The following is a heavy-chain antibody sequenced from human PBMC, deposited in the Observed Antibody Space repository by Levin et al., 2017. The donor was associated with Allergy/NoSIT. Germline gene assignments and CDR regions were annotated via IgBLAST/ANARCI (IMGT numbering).Heavy chain of an antibody. V-gene: IGHV4-30-2*01. J-gene: IGHJ4*02. D-gene: IGHD4-23*01. CDR3: ARTVATYLDTRYYFDY. CDR1: GDSISSGGYS. CDR2: IYHTGST. Sequence: SETLSLTCAVSGDSISSGGYSWSWIRQPPGKGLEWIGYIYHTGSTYYNPSLKSRVTISVDRSKNQFSLRLTSVTAADTAVYYCARTVATYLDTRYYFDYWGQGTLVTVSS.